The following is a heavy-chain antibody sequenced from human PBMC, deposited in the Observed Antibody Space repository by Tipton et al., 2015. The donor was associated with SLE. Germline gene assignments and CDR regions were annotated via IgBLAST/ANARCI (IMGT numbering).Heavy chain of an antibody. D-gene: IGHD6-13*01. Sequence: TLSLTCTVSGGSISSYYWSWIRQPPGKGLEWIGYIYYSGSTNYNPSLKSRVTISVDTSKNQFSLKLSSVTAADTAVYYCASCSYSSSWYNWFDPWGQGTLVTVSS. CDR2: IYYSGST. CDR1: GGSISSYY. J-gene: IGHJ5*02. V-gene: IGHV4-59*01. CDR3: ASCSYSSSWYNWFDP.